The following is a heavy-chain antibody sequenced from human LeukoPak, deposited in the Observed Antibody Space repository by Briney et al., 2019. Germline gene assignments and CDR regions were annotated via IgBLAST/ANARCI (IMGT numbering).Heavy chain of an antibody. CDR3: ARAALRYFDWLAGMDV. J-gene: IGHJ6*04. D-gene: IGHD3-9*01. V-gene: IGHV3-30*04. CDR2: ISYDGSNK. CDR1: GFTFSSYA. Sequence: GGSLRLPCAASGFTFSSYAMHWVRQAPGKGLEWVAVISYDGSNKYYADSVKGRFTISRDNSKNTLYLQMNSLRAEDTAVYYCARAALRYFDWLAGMDVWGKGTTVTVSS.